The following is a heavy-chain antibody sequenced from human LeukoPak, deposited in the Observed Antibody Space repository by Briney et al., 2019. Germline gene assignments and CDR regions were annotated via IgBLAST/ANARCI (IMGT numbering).Heavy chain of an antibody. Sequence: PSETLSLTCTVSGGSISSYYWSWIRQPAGKGLEWIGRIYTSGSTNYNPSLKSRVTMSVDTSKNQFSLKLSSVTAADTAVYYCARDVFTYGDCGPGVNWFDPWGQGTLVTVSS. CDR3: ARDVFTYGDCGPGVNWFDP. V-gene: IGHV4-4*07. CDR1: GGSISSYY. D-gene: IGHD4-17*01. CDR2: IYTSGST. J-gene: IGHJ5*02.